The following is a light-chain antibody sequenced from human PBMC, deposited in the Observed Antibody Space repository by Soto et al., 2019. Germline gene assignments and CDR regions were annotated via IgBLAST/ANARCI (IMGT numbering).Light chain of an antibody. V-gene: IGLV2-18*02. CDR1: SSDVGSYNR. Sequence: QAARTEPRSVSGSTGLSVIISCTRASSDVGSYNRVSWYQQFPATAPKLLIYEVSNRPSGVPDRFSGSKSGNTASLTISGLQAEDEADYYCSSYTSSSTYVFGTGTKVTVL. J-gene: IGLJ1*01. CDR2: EVS. CDR3: SSYTSSSTYV.